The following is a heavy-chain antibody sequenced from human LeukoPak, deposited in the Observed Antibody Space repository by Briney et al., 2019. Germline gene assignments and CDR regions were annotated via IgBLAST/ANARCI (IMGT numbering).Heavy chain of an antibody. Sequence: RPGGSLRLSCAASGFTFDDYGMSWVRQAPGKGLEWVSGINWNGGSTGYADSVKGRFTISRDNAKNSLYLQMNSLRAEDTALYYCARDSAAAGRSYYYYYYMDVWGKGTTVTVSS. CDR2: INWNGGST. CDR1: GFTFDDYG. J-gene: IGHJ6*03. D-gene: IGHD6-13*01. V-gene: IGHV3-20*04. CDR3: ARDSAAAGRSYYYYYYMDV.